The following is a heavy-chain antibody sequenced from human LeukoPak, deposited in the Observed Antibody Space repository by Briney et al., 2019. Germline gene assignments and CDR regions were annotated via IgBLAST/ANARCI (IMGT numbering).Heavy chain of an antibody. CDR3: ARDSTYYYDSSGYPSYYYYMDV. CDR2: ISYDGSNK. J-gene: IGHJ6*03. CDR1: GFTFSSYG. Sequence: GRSLRLSCAASGFTFSSYGMHWVRLAPGNGLEWVAVISYDGSNKYYADSVKGRFTISRDNSKNTLYLQMNSLRAEDTAVYYCARDSTYYYDSSGYPSYYYYMDVWGKGTTVTVSS. D-gene: IGHD3-22*01. V-gene: IGHV3-30*03.